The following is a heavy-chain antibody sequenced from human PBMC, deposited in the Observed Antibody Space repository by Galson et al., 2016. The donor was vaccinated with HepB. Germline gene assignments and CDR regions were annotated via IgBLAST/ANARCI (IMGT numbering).Heavy chain of an antibody. CDR3: ARGIEAYCGGDCNYWYFDL. CDR1: GFTFNTYG. J-gene: IGHJ2*01. V-gene: IGHV3-33*01. D-gene: IGHD2-21*02. Sequence: SLRLSCAASGFTFNTYGMSWVRQATGKGLEWVASIWFDGSKTYYADSVKGRLTMSRDNSKNTVYLQMENVRAEDTAVYYCARGIEAYCGGDCNYWYFDLWGQGALVTVSS. CDR2: IWFDGSKT.